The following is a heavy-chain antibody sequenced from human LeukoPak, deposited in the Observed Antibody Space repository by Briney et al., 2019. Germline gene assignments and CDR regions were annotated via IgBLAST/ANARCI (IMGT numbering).Heavy chain of an antibody. J-gene: IGHJ4*02. CDR3: ARGVGSNAY. CDR2: ISGSGGRT. Sequence: PGGSLRLSCAASGFTFSDYAMSWVRQAPGKGLEWVSVISGSGGRTYYAESVKGRYTISRHNSKNTLYLQMNSLTTEDTAVYYCARGVGSNAYWGQGTLVTVSS. V-gene: IGHV3-23*01. D-gene: IGHD1-26*01. CDR1: GFTFSDYA.